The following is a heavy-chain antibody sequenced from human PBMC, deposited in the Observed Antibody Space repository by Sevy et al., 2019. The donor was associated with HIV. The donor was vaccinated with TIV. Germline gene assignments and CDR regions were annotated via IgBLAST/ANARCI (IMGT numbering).Heavy chain of an antibody. J-gene: IGHJ6*02. CDR1: GFIFSDYY. CDR3: ARDRGFCSSTSCDDWDYYGMDV. CDR2: ISSRGNTI. Sequence: GGSLRLSCAASGFIFSDYYMSWIRQAPGKELEWVSYISSRGNTIYYTDSVKGRFTISRDNTKKLLFLQMISLRAEDTDVYYCARDRGFCSSTSCDDWDYYGMDVWGQGTTVTVSS. V-gene: IGHV3-11*01. D-gene: IGHD2-2*01.